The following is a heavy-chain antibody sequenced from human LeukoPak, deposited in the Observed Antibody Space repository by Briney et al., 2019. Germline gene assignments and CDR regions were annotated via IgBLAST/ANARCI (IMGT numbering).Heavy chain of an antibody. Sequence: PGGSLRLSCAASGFTFSSYAMHWVRQAPGKGLEWVAVISYDGSNKYYADSVKGRFTISRDNSKNTLYLQMGSLRAEDMAVYYCARDPETYYDFWSGSNHLDYWGQGTLVTVSS. CDR1: GFTFSSYA. CDR3: ARDPETYYDFWSGSNHLDY. CDR2: ISYDGSNK. J-gene: IGHJ4*02. D-gene: IGHD3-3*01. V-gene: IGHV3-30*14.